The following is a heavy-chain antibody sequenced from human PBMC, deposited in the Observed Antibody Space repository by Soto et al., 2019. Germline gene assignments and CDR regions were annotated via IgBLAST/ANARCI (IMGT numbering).Heavy chain of an antibody. CDR2: IYYSGST. D-gene: IGHD5-12*01. V-gene: IGHV4-31*03. CDR3: ARAGRLYVEQYSGSLDY. J-gene: IGHJ4*02. CDR1: GGSISSGGYY. Sequence: SETLSLTCTVSGGSISSGGYYWSWIRQHPGKGLEWIGYIYYSGSTYYNPSLKSRVTISVDTSKNQFSLKLSSVTAADTAVYYCARAGRLYVEQYSGSLDYWGQGTLVTVSS.